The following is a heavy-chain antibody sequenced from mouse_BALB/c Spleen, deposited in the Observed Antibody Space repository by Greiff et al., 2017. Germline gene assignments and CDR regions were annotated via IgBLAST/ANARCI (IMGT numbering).Heavy chain of an antibody. Sequence: EVKLLESGPRLVKPSQTLSLTCSVTGDSITSGYWNWIRKFPGNKLEYMGYISYSGSTYYNPSLKSRISITRDTSKNQYYLQLNSVTTEDTATYYCARLRYGKDYYAMDYWGQGTSVTVSS. D-gene: IGHD2-10*02. CDR1: GDSITSGY. CDR3: ARLRYGKDYYAMDY. V-gene: IGHV3-8*02. J-gene: IGHJ4*01. CDR2: ISYSGST.